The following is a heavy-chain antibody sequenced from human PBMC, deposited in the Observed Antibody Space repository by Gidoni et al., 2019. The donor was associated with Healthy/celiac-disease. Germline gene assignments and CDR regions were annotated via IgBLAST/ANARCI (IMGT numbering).Heavy chain of an antibody. V-gene: IGHV4-61*01. CDR2: IYYSGSN. CDR3: ARGLLWFGDNYYYGMDV. D-gene: IGHD3-10*01. Sequence: QVQLQESGPGLVKPSETLSLTCTVAGGSVSSGSYYLCWIRQPPGKGLEWIGYIYYSGSNDYNPSRKSRVTRSVDTSKNQFSLKLSSVTAADTAVYYCARGLLWFGDNYYYGMDVWGQGTTVTVSS. CDR1: GGSVSSGSYY. J-gene: IGHJ6*02.